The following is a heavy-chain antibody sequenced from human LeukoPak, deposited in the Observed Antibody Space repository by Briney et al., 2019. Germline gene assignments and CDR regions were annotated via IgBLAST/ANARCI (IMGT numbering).Heavy chain of an antibody. D-gene: IGHD1-1*01. CDR3: ARVSGRLERQSDLDY. Sequence: PGGSLRLSCAASGFTFASYSMNWVRQAPGKGLEGVSSFSGDSTYIYNAGSVKGRFTISRDNAQASLYLQMNSLRADDTAVYYCARVSGRLERQSDLDYWGQGTLVIVSS. V-gene: IGHV3-21*01. CDR1: GFTFASYS. J-gene: IGHJ4*02. CDR2: FSGDSTYI.